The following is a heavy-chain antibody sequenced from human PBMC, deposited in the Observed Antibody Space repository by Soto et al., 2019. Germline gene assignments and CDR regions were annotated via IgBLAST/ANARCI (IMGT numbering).Heavy chain of an antibody. J-gene: IGHJ6*02. D-gene: IGHD3-10*01. CDR1: GGTFSSYA. V-gene: IGHV1-69*13. CDR2: IIPIFGTA. Sequence: SVKVSCKASGGTFSSYAISWVRQAPGQGLEWMGGIIPIFGTANYAQKFQGRVTITADESTSTAYMELSSLRSEDTAVYYCGRGLTYYYCSGSYYTNEKIYYYYGMDVWGQGTTVTVSS. CDR3: GRGLTYYYCSGSYYTNEKIYYYYGMDV.